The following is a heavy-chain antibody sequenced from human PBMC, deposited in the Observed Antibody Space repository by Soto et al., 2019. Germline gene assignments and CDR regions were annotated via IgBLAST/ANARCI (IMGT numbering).Heavy chain of an antibody. V-gene: IGHV4-30-2*01. CDR2: IYHSGST. CDR3: ARGIYYYGSGTGYYYYYGMDV. J-gene: IGHJ6*02. CDR1: GGSISSGGYS. Sequence: PSETLSLTCAVSGGSISSGGYSWSWIRQPPGKGLEWTGYIYHSGSTYYNPSLKSRVTISVDRSKNQFSLKLSSVTAADTAVYYCARGIYYYGSGTGYYYYYGMDVWGQGTTVTVSS. D-gene: IGHD3-10*01.